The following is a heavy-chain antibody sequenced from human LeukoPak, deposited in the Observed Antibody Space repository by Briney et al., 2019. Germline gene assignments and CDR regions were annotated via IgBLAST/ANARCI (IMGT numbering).Heavy chain of an antibody. D-gene: IGHD1-26*01. V-gene: IGHV4-59*01. J-gene: IGHJ4*02. CDR3: ARGDSGSFSQFDC. CDR2: VYYSGST. CDR1: GGSISSYY. Sequence: SETLSLTCTVSGGSISSYYWSWIRQPPGKGLEWIGYVYYSGSTNYNPSLKSRVTMSVDTSKNQFSLKLTSVTAADTAVYYCARGDSGSFSQFDCWGQGTLVTVSS.